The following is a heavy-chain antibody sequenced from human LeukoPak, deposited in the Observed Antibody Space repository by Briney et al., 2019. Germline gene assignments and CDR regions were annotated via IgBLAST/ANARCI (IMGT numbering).Heavy chain of an antibody. CDR3: AKDRVRGIIIYLECFDP. CDR2: ISYDGNNK. CDR1: GFTFSSYA. J-gene: IGHJ5*02. Sequence: GGSLRLSCAASGFTFSSYAMHWVRQAPGKGLEWVAVISYDGNNKYYAGSVKGRFTISRDNSKNTLYLQMNSLRTEDTAVYYCAKDRVRGIIIYLECFDPWGQGTLVTVSS. D-gene: IGHD3-10*01. V-gene: IGHV3-30*18.